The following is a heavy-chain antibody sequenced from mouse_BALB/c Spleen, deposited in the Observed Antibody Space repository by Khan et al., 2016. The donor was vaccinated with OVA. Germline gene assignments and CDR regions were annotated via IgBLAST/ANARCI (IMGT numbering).Heavy chain of an antibody. V-gene: IGHV1-20*02. CDR2: INPHIGET. CDR3: ARIYGSDFDY. J-gene: IGHJ2*01. CDR1: GYSFTGYF. Sequence: VRLQQSGPELVKPGASVKLSCKASGYSFTGYFMHWVMQSHGKSLEWIGRINPHIGETFYNQKFKGKATLTVDESSSTAHMELRSLASEDSAVYFCARIYGSDFDYWGQGTTLTVSS. D-gene: IGHD1-1*01.